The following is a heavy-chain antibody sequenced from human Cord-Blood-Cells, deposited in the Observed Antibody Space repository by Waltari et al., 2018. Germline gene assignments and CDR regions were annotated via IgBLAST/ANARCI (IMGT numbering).Heavy chain of an antibody. J-gene: IGHJ6*04. D-gene: IGHD3-10*01. CDR3: ARDRAVTDV. CDR2: IYYSGST. CDR1: GGSISRYY. Sequence: QVQLQESGPGLVKPSETLSLTCTVSGGSISRYYWSWIRQPPGKGLEWIGYIYYSGSTNYNPSLKSRVTISVDTSKNQFSLKLSSVTAADTAVYYCARDRAVTDVWGKGTTVTVSS. V-gene: IGHV4-59*01.